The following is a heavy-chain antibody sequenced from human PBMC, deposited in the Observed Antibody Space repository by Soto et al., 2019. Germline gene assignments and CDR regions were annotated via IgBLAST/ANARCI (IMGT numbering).Heavy chain of an antibody. CDR2: IYSSGTT. Sequence: QVQLQESGPGLVKASQTLSLTCTVSGGSINSGDYYWSWIRQLPGKGLEWIGYIYSSGTTYYNPSLKSRVTISVDTSKNQFSLKLSSVTAADTAVYYCARDRGYDAQYTFDYWGQGTLVTVSS. CDR1: GGSINSGDYY. J-gene: IGHJ4*02. D-gene: IGHD5-12*01. V-gene: IGHV4-31*03. CDR3: ARDRGYDAQYTFDY.